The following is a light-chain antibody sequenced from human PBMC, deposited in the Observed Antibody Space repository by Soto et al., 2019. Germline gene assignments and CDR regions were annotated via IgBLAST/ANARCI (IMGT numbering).Light chain of an antibody. CDR3: QQSYSTTWT. V-gene: IGKV1-39*01. J-gene: IGKJ1*01. CDR2: AAS. Sequence: DIPLTQSPSSLSASVGDRVTITCRASESIRSYLNWYQQKPGKAPKLLIYAASSLQSGVPSRFSGSESETDFTLTISSLQPEDFANYSCQQSYSTTWTFGQGTKVDIK. CDR1: ESIRSY.